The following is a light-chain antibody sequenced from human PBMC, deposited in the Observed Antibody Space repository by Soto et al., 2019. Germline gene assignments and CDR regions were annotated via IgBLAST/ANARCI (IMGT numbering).Light chain of an antibody. CDR3: QVWYSSTDLYV. CDR1: NIGSES. Sequence: SYELTRPPSVSVAPGQTARITCGGNNIGSESVHWYQQRPGQAPVLVVYDDSDRPSGIPERFSGSNSANTATLTISRVEAGDEADYYCQVWYSSTDLYVFGSGTKVTVL. V-gene: IGLV3-21*02. CDR2: DDS. J-gene: IGLJ1*01.